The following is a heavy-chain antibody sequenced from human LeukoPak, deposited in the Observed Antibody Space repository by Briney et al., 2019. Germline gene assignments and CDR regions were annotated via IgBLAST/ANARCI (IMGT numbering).Heavy chain of an antibody. CDR2: IYYSGST. J-gene: IGHJ6*02. CDR3: ARDDTAADYYYGMDV. Sequence: SETLSLTCTVSGGSISSYYWSWIRQPPGKGLEWIGYIYYSGSTNYNPSLKSRVTISVDTSKNQFSLKLSSVTAADTAVYYCARDDTAADYYYGMDVWGQGTTVTVFS. D-gene: IGHD6-13*01. V-gene: IGHV4-59*08. CDR1: GGSISSYY.